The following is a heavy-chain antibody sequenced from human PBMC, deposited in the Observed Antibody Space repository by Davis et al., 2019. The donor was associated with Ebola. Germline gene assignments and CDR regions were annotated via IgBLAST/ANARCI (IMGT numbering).Heavy chain of an antibody. V-gene: IGHV3-72*01. D-gene: IGHD3-22*01. CDR1: GFTFSDHY. CDR2: TRNKANSYTT. CDR3: ARAPDGYDNLGLDY. J-gene: IGHJ4*02. Sequence: GESLKISCAASGFTFSDHYMDWVRQAPGKGLEWVGRTRNKANSYTTEYAASVKGRFTISRDDSKNSLYLQMNSLKTEDTAVYYCARAPDGYDNLGLDYWGQGTLVTVSS.